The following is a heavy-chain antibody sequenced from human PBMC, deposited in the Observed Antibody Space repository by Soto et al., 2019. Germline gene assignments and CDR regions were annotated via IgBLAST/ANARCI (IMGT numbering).Heavy chain of an antibody. CDR1: GGSISKSNW. CDR2: VYDSGST. D-gene: IGHD3-16*01. J-gene: IGHJ4*02. Sequence: QVQLQESGPGLVKPSGTLSLTCDVSGGSISKSNWWSWVRQPPGKGLEWIGEVYDSGSTNYNPSLKSRVTILVDKSKNQFSLKLRSVTAADTAVYYCARGGGVGTTWYEGGFDSWGQGTLVTVSS. CDR3: ARGGGVGTTWYEGGFDS. V-gene: IGHV4-4*02.